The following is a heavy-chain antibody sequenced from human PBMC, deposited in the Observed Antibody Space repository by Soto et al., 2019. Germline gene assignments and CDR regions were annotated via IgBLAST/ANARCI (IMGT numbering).Heavy chain of an antibody. V-gene: IGHV1-69*13. J-gene: IGHJ6*02. CDR2: IIPIFGTA. CDR3: ARDGVGVTIFGVVNYYYYGMDV. Sequence: SVKVSCKASGGTFSSYAISWVRQAPGQGLEWMGGIIPIFGTANYAQKFQGRVTITADESTSTAYMELSSLRSEDTAVYYCARDGVGVTIFGVVNYYYYGMDVWGQGTTVNVS. D-gene: IGHD3-3*01. CDR1: GGTFSSYA.